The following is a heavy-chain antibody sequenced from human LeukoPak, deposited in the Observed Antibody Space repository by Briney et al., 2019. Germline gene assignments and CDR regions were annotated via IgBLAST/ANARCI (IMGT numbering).Heavy chain of an antibody. CDR2: INPNSGVT. Sequence: GASVKVSCKASGYTFSGYSMHWVRQAPGQGLEWMRRINPNSGVTYYAQKFQGRVTMTSDTSITTAYMELSSLTSDDTATYYCARDASNWSAFDSWGQGTLVIVSS. D-gene: IGHD1-20*01. V-gene: IGHV1-2*06. CDR1: GYTFSGYS. CDR3: ARDASNWSAFDS. J-gene: IGHJ5*01.